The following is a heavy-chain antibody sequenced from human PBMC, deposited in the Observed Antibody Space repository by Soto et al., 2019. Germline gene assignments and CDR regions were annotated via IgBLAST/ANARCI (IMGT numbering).Heavy chain of an antibody. J-gene: IGHJ4*02. Sequence: SETLSLTCAVYGGSFSGYYWSWIRQPPGKGLEWIGEINHSGSTNYNPYFKGRVTISVDTSKNQFSLKLSSVTAADTAVYYCARTNSYDFWSGSHTIDYWGQGTLVTVSS. CDR1: GGSFSGYY. CDR2: INHSGST. D-gene: IGHD3-3*01. V-gene: IGHV4-34*01. CDR3: ARTNSYDFWSGSHTIDY.